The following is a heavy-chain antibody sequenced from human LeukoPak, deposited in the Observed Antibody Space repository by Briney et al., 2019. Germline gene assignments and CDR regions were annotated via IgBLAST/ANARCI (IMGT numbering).Heavy chain of an antibody. Sequence: GSISXXHWGWIRQPPGKGLEWTGYIYYSGSTNYNPSLKSRVTISVDTSKNQFSLKLSSVTAADTAIYYCARAVSGRFDYWGQGTLVTVSS. D-gene: IGHD6-19*01. J-gene: IGHJ4*02. CDR2: IYYSGST. V-gene: IGHV4-59*08. CDR1: GSISXXH. CDR3: ARAVSGRFDY.